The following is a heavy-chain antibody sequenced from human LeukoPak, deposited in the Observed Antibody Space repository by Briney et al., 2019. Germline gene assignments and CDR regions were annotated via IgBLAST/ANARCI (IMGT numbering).Heavy chain of an antibody. Sequence: GGSLKLSCAASGFIFPNYVMSWVRQAPGKGLEWVSAISGSGGNTYYADSVKGRFTISRDNSKNTLYLQMNSLRAEDAAVYYCANEYSKGDIWGQGTMVTVSS. J-gene: IGHJ3*02. CDR2: ISGSGGNT. CDR1: GFIFPNYV. V-gene: IGHV3-23*01. D-gene: IGHD4-11*01. CDR3: ANEYSKGDI.